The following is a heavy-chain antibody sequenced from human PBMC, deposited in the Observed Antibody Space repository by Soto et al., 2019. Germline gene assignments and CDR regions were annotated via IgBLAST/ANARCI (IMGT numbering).Heavy chain of an antibody. CDR1: GGTFTSYA. D-gene: IGHD2-8*01. J-gene: IGHJ4*02. CDR3: ATDGDCTNGVCPAYYFDY. CDR2: SIPIFGTA. Sequence: QVQLVQSGPEVKKPGSSVKVSCKASGGTFTSYAISWVRQAPGQGLEWMGGSIPIFGTANYAQKFQGRVTITADESTSTAYMELSSLRSEDTAVYYCATDGDCTNGVCPAYYFDYWGQGTLVTVSS. V-gene: IGHV1-69*12.